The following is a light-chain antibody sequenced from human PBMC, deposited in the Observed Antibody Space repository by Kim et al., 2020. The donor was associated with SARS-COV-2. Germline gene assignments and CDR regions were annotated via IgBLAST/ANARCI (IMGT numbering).Light chain of an antibody. CDR3: QAWDSNTGI. V-gene: IGLV3-1*01. CDR2: QDN. Sequence: SYELTQPPSVSVSPGQTASNTCSGDKLGDKFACWFQQKPGQSPVLVIYQDNKRPSGIPERFSGSNSGNTATLTISGTQAMDEADYYCQAWDSNTGIFGTG. CDR1: KLGDKF. J-gene: IGLJ1*01.